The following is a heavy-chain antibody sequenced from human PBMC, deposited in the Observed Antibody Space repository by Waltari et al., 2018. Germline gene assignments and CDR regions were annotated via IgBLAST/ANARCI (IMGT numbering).Heavy chain of an antibody. D-gene: IGHD1-7*01. J-gene: IGHJ3*02. Sequence: QVQLVQSGAEVKKPGSSVKVSCKASGGTFSSYTISWVRQAPGQGLEWMGRIIPSLGIANYAQKVQGRVTITADKSTSTAYMELSSLRSEDTAVYYCARDKMELRDAFDIWGQGTMVTVSS. V-gene: IGHV1-69*08. CDR3: ARDKMELRDAFDI. CDR1: GGTFSSYT. CDR2: IIPSLGIA.